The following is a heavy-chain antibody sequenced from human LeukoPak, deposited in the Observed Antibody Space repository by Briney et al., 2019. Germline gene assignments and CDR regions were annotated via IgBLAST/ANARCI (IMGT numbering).Heavy chain of an antibody. D-gene: IGHD1-1*01. CDR2: INPNSGGT. CDR1: GYTSTGYY. V-gene: IGHV1-2*02. J-gene: IGHJ5*02. CDR3: ARNGYNWNDNWFDP. Sequence: ASVKVSCKASGYTSTGYYMHWVRQAPGQGLEWMGWINPNSGGTNYAQKFQGRVTMTRDTSISTAYMELSRLRSDDTAVYYCARNGYNWNDNWFDPWGQGTLVTVSS.